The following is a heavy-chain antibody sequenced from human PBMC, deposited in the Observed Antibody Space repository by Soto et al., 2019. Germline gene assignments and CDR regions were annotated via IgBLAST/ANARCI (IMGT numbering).Heavy chain of an antibody. CDR2: IYYSGST. Sequence: SETLSLTCTASGGSISSYYWSWIRQPPGKGLEWIGYIYYSGSTNYNSSLKSRVTISVDTSKNQLSLKLSSVTAADTAVYYCAKNQGVELVPLATVDWFDPWGQGSVVTVSS. J-gene: IGHJ5*02. CDR3: AKNQGVELVPLATVDWFDP. D-gene: IGHD1-26*01. V-gene: IGHV4-59*01. CDR1: GGSISSYY.